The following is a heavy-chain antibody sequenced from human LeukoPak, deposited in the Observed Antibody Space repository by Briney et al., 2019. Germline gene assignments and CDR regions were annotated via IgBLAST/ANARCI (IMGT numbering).Heavy chain of an antibody. CDR1: GYTFTNYG. D-gene: IGHD6-13*01. Sequence: ASVKVPCKASGYTFTNYGISWVRQAPGQGLEWMGWISAYNGNTKYAQKFQGRVTMTTDTSTSTAYMELRSLRSDDTAVYYCARDLPYSSSWESIDYWGQGTLVTVSS. CDR3: ARDLPYSSSWESIDY. J-gene: IGHJ4*02. CDR2: ISAYNGNT. V-gene: IGHV1-18*01.